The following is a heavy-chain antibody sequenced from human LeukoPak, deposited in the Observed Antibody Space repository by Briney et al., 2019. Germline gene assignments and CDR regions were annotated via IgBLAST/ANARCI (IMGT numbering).Heavy chain of an antibody. J-gene: IGHJ6*02. CDR2: IIPILGIA. CDR1: AGTFSSYT. D-gene: IGHD6-13*01. V-gene: IGHV1-69*04. CDR3: AREVLGTEQQLVSYYYGIDV. Sequence: SVTLSCTASAGTFSSYTISWVRHPHEQGREWMGRIIPILGIANYAQKFQSRVTSTADKSTSTAYMELSSLRSEDTAVYYCAREVLGTEQQLVSYYYGIDVWGQGTTVTVSS.